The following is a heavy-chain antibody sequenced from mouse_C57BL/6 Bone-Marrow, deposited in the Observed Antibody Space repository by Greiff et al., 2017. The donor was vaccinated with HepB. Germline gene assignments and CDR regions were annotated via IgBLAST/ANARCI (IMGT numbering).Heavy chain of an antibody. D-gene: IGHD1-1*01. CDR3: ARYYDGSSYDYYAMDY. CDR2: IHPSDSDT. Sequence: QVQLKQPGAELVKPGASVKVSCKASGYTFTSYWMHWVKQRPGQGLEWIGRIHPSDSDTNYNQKFKGKATLTGDKTSSTADMQLISLTSEDSAVYVCARYYDGSSYDYYAMDYWGQGTSVTVSS. CDR1: GYTFTSYW. J-gene: IGHJ4*01. V-gene: IGHV1-74*01.